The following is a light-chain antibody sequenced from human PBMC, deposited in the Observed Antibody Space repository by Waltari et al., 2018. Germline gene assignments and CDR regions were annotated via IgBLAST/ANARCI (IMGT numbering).Light chain of an antibody. Sequence: QSALTQPASVSGSPGQSITISCTGTSSDVGGYNYVSGYQQHPGKPPKPLIYEGSNRPSGSPLRFSGSKSGNTASLTISGLQAEDESAYYCSSYASSKTVVFGGGTKLTVL. CDR1: SSDVGGYNY. V-gene: IGLV2-14*01. CDR2: EGS. CDR3: SSYASSKTVV. J-gene: IGLJ2*01.